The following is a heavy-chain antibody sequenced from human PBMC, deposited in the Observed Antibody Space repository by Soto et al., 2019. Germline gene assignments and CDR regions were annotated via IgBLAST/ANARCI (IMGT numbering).Heavy chain of an antibody. D-gene: IGHD4-17*01. CDR3: ARVGTTVTTYWYFDL. J-gene: IGHJ2*01. Sequence: ASVKVSCKASGYTFTSYGISWVRQAPGQRLEWMGWINAGNGNTKYSQKFQGRVTITRDTSASTAYMELSSLRSEDTAVYYCARVGTTVTTYWYFDLWGRGTLVTAPQ. V-gene: IGHV1-3*01. CDR1: GYTFTSYG. CDR2: INAGNGNT.